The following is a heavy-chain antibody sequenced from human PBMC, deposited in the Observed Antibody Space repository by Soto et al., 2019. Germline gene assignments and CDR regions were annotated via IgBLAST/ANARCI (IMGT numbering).Heavy chain of an antibody. V-gene: IGHV3-7*01. CDR1: GFTFSSYW. Sequence: GGSLRLSCAASGFTFSSYWMSWVRQAPGKGLEWVANIKRDGSENYYVDSVKGRFTISRDNAKNSLYLQMNSLRAEDAAVYYCARDYSLRTYYFDYWGQGTLVTVSS. D-gene: IGHD5-18*01. CDR3: ARDYSLRTYYFDY. J-gene: IGHJ4*02. CDR2: IKRDGSEN.